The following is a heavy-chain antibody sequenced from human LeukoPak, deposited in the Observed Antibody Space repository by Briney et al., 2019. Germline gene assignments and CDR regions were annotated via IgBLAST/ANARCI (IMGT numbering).Heavy chain of an antibody. CDR3: ARDGYSSAWADLEYFDY. V-gene: IGHV4-4*07. J-gene: IGHJ4*02. D-gene: IGHD6-19*01. CDR2: IYTTGSS. CDR1: GGSINNYY. Sequence: PSETLSLTCTVSGGSINNYYWSWIRLPAGKGLEWIGRIYTTGSSNYNPSLKGRVTISVDKSKHQYSLNLSSVTAADTAIYYCARDGYSSAWADLEYFDYWGQGIPVTVSS.